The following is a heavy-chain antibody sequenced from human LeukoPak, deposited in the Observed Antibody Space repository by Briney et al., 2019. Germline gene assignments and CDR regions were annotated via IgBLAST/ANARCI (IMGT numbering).Heavy chain of an antibody. J-gene: IGHJ4*02. CDR2: MYYSGSN. D-gene: IGHD6-19*01. CDR1: GGSIRSYY. V-gene: IGHV4-59*01. CDR3: ARGYSSGWSNY. Sequence: NPSETLSLTCTVSGGSIRSYYWSWIRQPPGKGLEWIAYMYYSGSNNYNPSLKSRVTISVDTSKNQFSLKLSSVTAADTAVYYCARGYSSGWSNYWGQGTLVTVSS.